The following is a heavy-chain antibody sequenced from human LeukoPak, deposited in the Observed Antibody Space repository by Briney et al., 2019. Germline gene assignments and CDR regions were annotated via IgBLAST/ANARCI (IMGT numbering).Heavy chain of an antibody. V-gene: IGHV3-20*04. Sequence: GGSLRLSCAASGFTFDDYGMSWVRQAPGEGLEWVSGINWNGGSTGYADSVKGRFTISRDNAKNSLYLRMNSLRAEDTALYYCARGIVPDYYYYMDVWGKGTTVTVSS. CDR3: ARGIVPDYYYYMDV. J-gene: IGHJ6*03. CDR1: GFTFDDYG. D-gene: IGHD1-26*01. CDR2: INWNGGST.